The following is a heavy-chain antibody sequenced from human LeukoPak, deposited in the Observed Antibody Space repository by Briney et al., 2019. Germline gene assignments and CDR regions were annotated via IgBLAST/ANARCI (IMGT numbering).Heavy chain of an antibody. J-gene: IGHJ3*02. CDR2: ISANNGNI. V-gene: IGHV1-18*01. CDR1: GYTFTNYG. D-gene: IGHD3-3*01. Sequence: ASVKVSCKASGYTFTNYGISWVRQAPGQGLEWMGWISANNGNIKYAQKFQGRVTMTTDTSTSTAYMELRSLRSDDTAVYYCARDTSYDFWSDPTELFDIWGQGTMVTVS. CDR3: ARDTSYDFWSDPTELFDI.